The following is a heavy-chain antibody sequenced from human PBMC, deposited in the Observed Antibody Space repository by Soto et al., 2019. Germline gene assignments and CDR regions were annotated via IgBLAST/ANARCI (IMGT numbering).Heavy chain of an antibody. CDR2: INPNSGGT. V-gene: IGHV1-2*04. CDR1: GYTFTGYY. J-gene: IGHJ4*02. Sequence: ASLKVSCKASGYTFTGYYMHWVRQAPGQGLEWMGWINPNSGGTNYAQKFQGWVTMTRDTSISTVYMELSRLRSDDTAVYYCARTLDDFWSGYYDYWGLGTLVTVSS. D-gene: IGHD3-3*01. CDR3: ARTLDDFWSGYYDY.